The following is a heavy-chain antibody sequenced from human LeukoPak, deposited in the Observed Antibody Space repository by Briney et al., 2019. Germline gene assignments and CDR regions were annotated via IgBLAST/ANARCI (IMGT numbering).Heavy chain of an antibody. CDR2: INYGGTT. CDR1: GGSISSSNYF. D-gene: IGHD3-10*01. J-gene: IGHJ4*02. Sequence: SETLSLTRTVSGGSISSSNYFWSRIRQPPGQELEWIASINYGGTTYYNPSLKSRVTISVDTSKNQFSLRLTSVTAADTAVYLCARYVVYGSGKYYFDYWGQGSLVSVSS. V-gene: IGHV4-39*01. CDR3: ARYVVYGSGKYYFDY.